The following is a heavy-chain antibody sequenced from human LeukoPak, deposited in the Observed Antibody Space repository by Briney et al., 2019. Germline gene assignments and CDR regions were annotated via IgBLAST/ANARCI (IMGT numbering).Heavy chain of an antibody. J-gene: IGHJ4*02. CDR1: GFTFSTYA. CDR2: VRGSGGST. D-gene: IGHD5-18*01. V-gene: IGHV3-23*01. Sequence: GGSLRLSCAASGFTFSTYAMSWVRQAPGKGLEWVSSVRGSGGSTYYADSVKGRFTISRDNSKNTLYLQMNSLRAEDTAVYYCATFEGYSYGPRFDYWGQGTLVTVSS. CDR3: ATFEGYSYGPRFDY.